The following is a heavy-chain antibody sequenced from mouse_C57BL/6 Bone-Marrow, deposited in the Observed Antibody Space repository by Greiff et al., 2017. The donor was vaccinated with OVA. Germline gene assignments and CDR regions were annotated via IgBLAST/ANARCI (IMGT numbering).Heavy chain of an antibody. CDR2: IYPGDGDT. J-gene: IGHJ3*01. Sequence: VMLVESGAELVKPGASVKISCKASGYAFSSYWMSWVKQRPGKGLEWIGQIYPGDGDTNYNGKFKGKATLTADKSSSTAYMQLSSLTSEDSAVYFCARGAYWGQGTLVTVSA. CDR1: GYAFSSYW. CDR3: ARGAY. V-gene: IGHV1-80*01.